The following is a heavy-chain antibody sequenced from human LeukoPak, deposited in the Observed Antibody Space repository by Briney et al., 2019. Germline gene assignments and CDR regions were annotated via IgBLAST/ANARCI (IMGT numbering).Heavy chain of an antibody. Sequence: PSETLSLTCTVSGGSISSSSYYWGWIRQPPGKGLEWIGSVYHSGSTYYNPSLKSRVTISVDTSKNQFSLKLSSVTAADTAVYYCAVYMATNQDAFDIWGQGTMVTVSS. V-gene: IGHV4-39*01. J-gene: IGHJ3*02. CDR2: VYHSGST. D-gene: IGHD5-24*01. CDR3: AVYMATNQDAFDI. CDR1: GGSISSSSYY.